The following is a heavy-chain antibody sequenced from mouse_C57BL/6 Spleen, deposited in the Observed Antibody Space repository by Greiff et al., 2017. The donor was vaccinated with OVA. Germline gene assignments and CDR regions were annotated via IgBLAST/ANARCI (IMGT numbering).Heavy chain of an antibody. D-gene: IGHD1-2*01. V-gene: IGHV5-17*01. CDR2: ISSGSSTI. CDR1: GFTFSDYG. CDR3: ARPNYHGGAMDY. J-gene: IGHJ4*01. Sequence: EVKLMESGGGLVKPGGSLKLSCAASGFTFSDYGMHWVRQAPEKGLEWVAYISSGSSTIYYADTVKGRFTISRDNAKNTLFLQMTSLRSEDTAMYYCARPNYHGGAMDYWGQGTSVTVSS.